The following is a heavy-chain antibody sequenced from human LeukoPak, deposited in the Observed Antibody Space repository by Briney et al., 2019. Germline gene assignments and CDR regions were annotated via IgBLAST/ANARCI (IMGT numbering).Heavy chain of an antibody. D-gene: IGHD6-19*01. CDR3: ARDRVAVAEGNAFDI. Sequence: GASVKVSCKASGYSFTKYAIHWMRQAPGQRLEWMGWITADDGDTKYSEDLQGRVTITSDTSANTTYIELSSLTSEDMAVYYCARDRVAVAEGNAFDIWGQGTMVTVSS. V-gene: IGHV1-3*03. CDR2: ITADDGDT. CDR1: GYSFTKYA. J-gene: IGHJ3*02.